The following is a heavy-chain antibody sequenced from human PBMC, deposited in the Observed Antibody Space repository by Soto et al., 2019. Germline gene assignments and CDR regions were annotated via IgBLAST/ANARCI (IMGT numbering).Heavy chain of an antibody. CDR2: IYYSGST. V-gene: IGHV4-39*07. Sequence: PSETLSLTCTVSGGSISSSSYYWGWILQPPGKGLEWIGSIYYSGSTYYNPSLKSRVTMSVDTSKNQFSLKLNSVTAADTAVYYCARGVYVGSIFSNYFDFWGQGSLVTVSS. J-gene: IGHJ4*02. CDR1: GGSISSSSYY. CDR3: ARGVYVGSIFSNYFDF. D-gene: IGHD2-8*01.